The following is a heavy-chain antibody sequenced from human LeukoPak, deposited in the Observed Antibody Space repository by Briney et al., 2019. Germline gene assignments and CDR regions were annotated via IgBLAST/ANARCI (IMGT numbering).Heavy chain of an antibody. CDR1: GGTFSSYT. Sequence: SVKVSCKASGGTFSSYTISWVRQAPGQGLEWMGRTIPILGIANYAQKFQGRVTITADKSTSTAYMELSSLRSEDTAVYYCARVGCSGGSCYEWFDPWGQGTLVTVSS. J-gene: IGHJ5*02. CDR2: TIPILGIA. V-gene: IGHV1-69*02. CDR3: ARVGCSGGSCYEWFDP. D-gene: IGHD2-15*01.